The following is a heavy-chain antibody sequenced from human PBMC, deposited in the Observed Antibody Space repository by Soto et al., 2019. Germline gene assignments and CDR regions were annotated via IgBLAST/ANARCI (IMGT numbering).Heavy chain of an antibody. D-gene: IGHD1-1*01. CDR2: IYSGGST. V-gene: IGHV3-66*01. CDR1: GFXXXXXS. J-gene: IGHJ6*03. Sequence: EVQLVESGGGXXXXGGXXXLSCAASGFXXXXXSMSXXXXXXGXGLEWVSVIYSGGSTYCADSVKDIFTISRENSKNTLYLKMNSLRAEYTAVYYCARVERGDNFGLISYYYYRDVWGKGTTITVSS. CDR3: ARVERGDNFGLISYYYYRDV.